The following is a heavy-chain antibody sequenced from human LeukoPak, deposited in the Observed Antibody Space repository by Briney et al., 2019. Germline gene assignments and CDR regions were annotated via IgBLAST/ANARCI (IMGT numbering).Heavy chain of an antibody. D-gene: IGHD2-2*01. J-gene: IGHJ4*02. CDR1: GGTFSSYA. CDR3: AALGYCSSTSCYPDDY. V-gene: IGHV1-69*13. CDR2: IIPIFGTA. Sequence: ASVKVSCKASGGTFSSYAISWVRQAPGQGLEWMGGIIPIFGTANYAQKFQGRVTITADESTSTAYMELSSLRSEDTAVYYCAALGYCSSTSCYPDDYWGQGILVTVSS.